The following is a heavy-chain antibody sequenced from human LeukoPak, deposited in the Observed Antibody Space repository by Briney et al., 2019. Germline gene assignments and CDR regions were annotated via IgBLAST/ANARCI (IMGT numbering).Heavy chain of an antibody. D-gene: IGHD6-13*01. CDR2: IYDTGIT. CDR3: AKWSSVRIAATGTFDS. V-gene: IGHV4-61*01. Sequence: RPSETLSLTCTVSGGSVSSGSYYWSWLRQSPGKGLEWIGYIYDTGITDYNPSLRSRVTISVDMSKNQFSLKLSSVTAADTAVYYCAKWSSVRIAATGTFDSWGQGTLVTVSS. CDR1: GGSVSSGSYY. J-gene: IGHJ5*01.